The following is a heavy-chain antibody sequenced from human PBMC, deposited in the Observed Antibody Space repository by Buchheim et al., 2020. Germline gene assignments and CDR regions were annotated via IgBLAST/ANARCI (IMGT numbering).Heavy chain of an antibody. D-gene: IGHD2-2*02. CDR1: GFTFSSYG. V-gene: IGHV3-21*01. Sequence: VQLVESGGGVVQPGRSLRLSCAASGFTFSSYGMHWVRQAPGKGLEWVSSISSSSSYIYYADSVKGRFTISRDNAKNSLYLQMNSLRAEDTAVYYCARLVVPAAISAYGMDVWGQGTT. CDR2: ISSSSSYI. CDR3: ARLVVPAAISAYGMDV. J-gene: IGHJ6*02.